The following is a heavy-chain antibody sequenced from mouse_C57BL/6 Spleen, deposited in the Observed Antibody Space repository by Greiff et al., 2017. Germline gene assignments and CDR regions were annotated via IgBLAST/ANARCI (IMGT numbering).Heavy chain of an antibody. Sequence: DVTLVESGGGLVQPGGSLSLSCAASGFTFTDYYMSWVRQPPGKALEWLGFIRNKANGYTTEYSASVKGRFTISRDNSQSILYLQMNALRAEDSATYYCARYGSSPWYAMDYWGQGTSVTVSS. V-gene: IGHV7-3*01. J-gene: IGHJ4*01. D-gene: IGHD1-1*01. CDR2: IRNKANGYTT. CDR1: GFTFTDYY. CDR3: ARYGSSPWYAMDY.